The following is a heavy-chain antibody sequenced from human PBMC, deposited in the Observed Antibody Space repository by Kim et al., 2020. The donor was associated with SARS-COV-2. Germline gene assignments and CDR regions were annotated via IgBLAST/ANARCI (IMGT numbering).Heavy chain of an antibody. J-gene: IGHJ5*02. V-gene: IGHV1-46*01. CDR2: INPSGGST. Sequence: ASVKVSCKASGYTFTSYYMHWVRQAPGQGLEWMGIINPSGGSTSYAQKFQGRVTMTRDTSTSTVYMELSSLRSEDTAVYYCARGRVVPAAKSPNWFDPWGQGTLVTVSS. CDR1: GYTFTSYY. D-gene: IGHD2-2*01. CDR3: ARGRVVPAAKSPNWFDP.